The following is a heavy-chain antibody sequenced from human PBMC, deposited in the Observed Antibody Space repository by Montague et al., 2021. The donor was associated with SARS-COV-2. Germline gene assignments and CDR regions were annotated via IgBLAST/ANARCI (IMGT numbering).Heavy chain of an antibody. D-gene: IGHD3-22*01. J-gene: IGHJ4*02. CDR1: GGSISSSSYF. CDR3: ARGHQGVAMTVVVMIGAKYYFDY. V-gene: IGHV4-39*01. CDR2: IYYSGST. Sequence: SETLSLTCTVSGGSISSSSYFWGWIRQPPGKGLEWIGSIYYSGSTYYNPSLKSRVTISVDTSKNQFSLKLSSVTAADTANYYCARGHQGVAMTVVVMIGAKYYFDYWGQGSLVTVSS.